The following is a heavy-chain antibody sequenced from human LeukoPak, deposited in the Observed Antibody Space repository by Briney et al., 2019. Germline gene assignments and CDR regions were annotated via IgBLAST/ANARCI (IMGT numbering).Heavy chain of an antibody. CDR1: GESFSGYY. CDR3: ARRPQSSGNYDGPSGLDY. D-gene: IGHD1-26*01. V-gene: IGHV4-34*01. J-gene: IGHJ4*02. Sequence: SETLSLTCAVYGESFSGYYWSWIRQFPGKGLEWIGEITHGGDTNYNPFLKTRVTISADTSKNQFSLKVTSVTAADAAIYYCARRPQSSGNYDGPSGLDYWGQGTLVTVSS. CDR2: ITHGGDT.